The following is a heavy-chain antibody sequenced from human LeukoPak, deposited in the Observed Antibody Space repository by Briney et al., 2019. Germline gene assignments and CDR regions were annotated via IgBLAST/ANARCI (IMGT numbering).Heavy chain of an antibody. CDR1: GDSVSSNSAG. CDR2: TYYRSKWYS. CDR3: SRDSGNWGAYYYYGMGV. D-gene: IGHD7-27*01. Sequence: SQTLSLTCAISGDSVSSNSAGWNWIRQSPSRGPEWLGRTYYRSKWYSDYAVSVKSRITISPDTSKNQFSLQLNSVTPEDTAVYYCSRDSGNWGAYYYYGMGVWGQGTTVTVSS. J-gene: IGHJ6*02. V-gene: IGHV6-1*01.